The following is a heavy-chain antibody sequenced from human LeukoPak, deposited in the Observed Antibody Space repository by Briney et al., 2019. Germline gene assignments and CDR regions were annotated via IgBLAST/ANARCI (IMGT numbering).Heavy chain of an antibody. Sequence: GDSVKVSCKASGYTFTSYAMHWVRQSPGQRLEWMGWINAGNGNTKYSQKFQGRVTITRDTSASTAYMELSSLRSEDTAVYYCPRVGGSGSYYYLDYFDYWGQGTLVTVSS. CDR1: GYTFTSYA. D-gene: IGHD3-10*01. CDR2: INAGNGNT. CDR3: PRVGGSGSYYYLDYFDY. J-gene: IGHJ4*02. V-gene: IGHV1-3*01.